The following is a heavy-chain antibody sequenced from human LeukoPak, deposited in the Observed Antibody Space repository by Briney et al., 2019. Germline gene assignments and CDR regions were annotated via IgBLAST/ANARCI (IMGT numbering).Heavy chain of an antibody. V-gene: IGHV3-20*04. J-gene: IGHJ4*02. Sequence: GGSLRLSXAASGFTFDDYGMSWVRQAPGKGLEWVSGINWNGGSTCYADSVKGRFTISRDNAKNSLYLQMNSLRAEDTALYYCAREYMGGYYYDSSGYPPDYWGQGTLVTVSS. CDR1: GFTFDDYG. CDR2: INWNGGST. D-gene: IGHD3-22*01. CDR3: AREYMGGYYYDSSGYPPDY.